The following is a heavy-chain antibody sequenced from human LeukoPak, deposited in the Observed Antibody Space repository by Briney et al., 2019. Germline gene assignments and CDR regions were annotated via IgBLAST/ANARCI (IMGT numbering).Heavy chain of an antibody. J-gene: IGHJ6*03. CDR1: VRSINSQD. V-gene: IGHV4-59*11. D-gene: IGHD5-24*01. Sequence: PSDTVSLLCTVSVRSINSQDSSWTRKPPGKGLEWIGYIYYSGSTNYNPSLKSRVTISVDTSKNQFSLKLSSVPAADTAVYYCARARGYMDVWGKGTTVTVSS. CDR2: IYYSGST. CDR3: ARARGYMDV.